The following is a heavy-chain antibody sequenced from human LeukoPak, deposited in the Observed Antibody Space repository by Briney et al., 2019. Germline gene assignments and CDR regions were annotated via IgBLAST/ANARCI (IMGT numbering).Heavy chain of an antibody. CDR1: GFTFSNYS. CDR3: ARDIIAAAGPNYYSYMDV. D-gene: IGHD6-13*01. V-gene: IGHV3-21*06. J-gene: IGHJ6*03. CDR2: ISSGSTYI. Sequence: GGSLRLSCAAAGFTFSNYSINWVRQAPGKGLEWVSSISSGSTYIFYADSVKGRFTISRDNAKNSLYLQMNSLRAEDTAVYYCARDIIAAAGPNYYSYMDVWGKGTTVTVSS.